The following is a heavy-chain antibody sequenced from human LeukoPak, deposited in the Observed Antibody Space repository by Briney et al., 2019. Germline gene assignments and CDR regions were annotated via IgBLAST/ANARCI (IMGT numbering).Heavy chain of an antibody. D-gene: IGHD5-24*01. Sequence: SETLSLTCTVSGGSISSSSYYWGWIRQPPGKGLEWIGSIYYSGSTYYNPSLKSRVTISVDTSKNQFSLKLSSVTAADTAVYYCASSRDGYXSXSGXXXIWGQGTMVTVSS. J-gene: IGHJ3*02. CDR2: IYYSGST. CDR1: GGSISSSSYY. CDR3: ASSRDGYXSXSGXXXI. V-gene: IGHV4-39*01.